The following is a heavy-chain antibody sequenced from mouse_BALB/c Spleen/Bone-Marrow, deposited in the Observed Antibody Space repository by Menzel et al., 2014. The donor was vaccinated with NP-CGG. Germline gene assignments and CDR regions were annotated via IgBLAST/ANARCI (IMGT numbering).Heavy chain of an antibody. CDR1: GDSITSGY. V-gene: IGHV3-8*02. D-gene: IGHD4-1*01. J-gene: IGHJ4*01. CDR2: ISYSGST. Sequence: VHVKQSGPSLVKPSQPLSLPCSVTGDSITSGYWNWIRKFPGNKLEYMGYISYSGSTYYNPSLKSRISITRDTSKNQYYLQLNSVTTEDTATYYCATGNAMDYWGQGTSVTVSS. CDR3: ATGNAMDY.